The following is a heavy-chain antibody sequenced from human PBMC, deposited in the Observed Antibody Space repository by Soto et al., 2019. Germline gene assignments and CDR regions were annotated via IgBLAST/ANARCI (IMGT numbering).Heavy chain of an antibody. D-gene: IGHD2-2*01. CDR1: GFTFSSYA. V-gene: IGHV3-30-3*01. Sequence: GRSLRLSCAASGFTFSSYAMHWVRQAPGKGLEWVAVISYDGSNKYYADSVKGRFTISRDNSKNTLYLQMNSLRAEDTAVYYCARGYCSSTSCSRSGVCLDYYGMDVWGQGTTVTVSS. CDR2: ISYDGSNK. CDR3: ARGYCSSTSCSRSGVCLDYYGMDV. J-gene: IGHJ6*02.